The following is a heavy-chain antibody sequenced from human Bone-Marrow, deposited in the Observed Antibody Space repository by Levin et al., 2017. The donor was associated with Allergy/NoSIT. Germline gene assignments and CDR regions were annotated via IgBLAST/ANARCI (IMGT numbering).Heavy chain of an antibody. V-gene: IGHV3-33*01. CDR1: GFTFSSYG. CDR2: IWYDGSNK. Sequence: AGGSLRLSCAASGFTFSSYGMHWVRQAPGKGLEWVAVIWYDGSNKYYADSVKGRFTISRDNSKNTLYLQMNSLRAEDTAVYYCAREYGSSGWYFAFDIWGQGTMVTVSS. J-gene: IGHJ3*02. CDR3: AREYGSSGWYFAFDI. D-gene: IGHD6-19*01.